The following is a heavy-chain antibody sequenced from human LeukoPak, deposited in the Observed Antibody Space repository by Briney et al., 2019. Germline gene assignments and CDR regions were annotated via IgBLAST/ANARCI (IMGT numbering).Heavy chain of an antibody. Sequence: GRSLRLSCAASGFTFSSYAMHWVRQAPGKGLEWVAVISYDGSNKYYADSVKGRFTTSRDNSKNTLYLQMNSLRAEDTAVYYCARDLWGSYGLRYYFDYWGQGTLVTVSS. CDR3: ARDLWGSYGLRYYFDY. CDR2: ISYDGSNK. V-gene: IGHV3-30*04. D-gene: IGHD5-18*01. J-gene: IGHJ4*02. CDR1: GFTFSSYA.